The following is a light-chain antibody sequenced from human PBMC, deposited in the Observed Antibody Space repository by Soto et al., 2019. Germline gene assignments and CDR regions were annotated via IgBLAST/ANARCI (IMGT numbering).Light chain of an antibody. CDR2: DAS. CDR3: QQYNSYSWT. V-gene: IGKV1-5*01. J-gene: IGKJ1*01. CDR1: QSISSW. Sequence: DIQMTQSPSTLSASVGDRVTITCRASQSISSWLAWYQQKQGKAPKLLIYDASSLESGVPSRFSGSGSGTEFTPTISSLQPDDFATYHCQQYNSYSWTFGQGTKVEIK.